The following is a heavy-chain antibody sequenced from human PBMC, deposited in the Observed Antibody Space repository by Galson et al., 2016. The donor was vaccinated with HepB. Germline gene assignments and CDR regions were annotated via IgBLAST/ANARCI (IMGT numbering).Heavy chain of an antibody. Sequence: SLRLSCAASGFTFSSYAMHWVRQAPGKGLDWVSCISRGGTYTYYADSVKGRFTVSRDNAKNSLYLQMNNLRAEDTALYYCASERLDSSGYSYPDAFEIWGLGTMVTVSS. CDR1: GFTFSSYA. CDR2: ISRGGTYT. D-gene: IGHD3-22*01. V-gene: IGHV3-21*01. CDR3: ASERLDSSGYSYPDAFEI. J-gene: IGHJ3*02.